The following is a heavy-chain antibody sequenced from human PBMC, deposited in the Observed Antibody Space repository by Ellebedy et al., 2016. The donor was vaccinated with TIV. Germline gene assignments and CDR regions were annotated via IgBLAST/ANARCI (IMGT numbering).Heavy chain of an antibody. J-gene: IGHJ2*01. V-gene: IGHV4-59*01. D-gene: IGHD6-13*01. Sequence: MPSETLSLTCTVSGDSISGDYWTWIRQPPGKRLEWIGYIYYSGSTNYNPSLKSRVTISVDTSKNQISLTLMSSVSAADTAVYYCARVAITAAVGGGFFDLWGRGTLVTVSS. CDR2: IYYSGST. CDR3: ARVAITAAVGGGFFDL. CDR1: GDSISGDY.